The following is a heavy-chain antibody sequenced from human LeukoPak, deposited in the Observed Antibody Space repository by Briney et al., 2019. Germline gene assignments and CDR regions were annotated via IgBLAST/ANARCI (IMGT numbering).Heavy chain of an antibody. D-gene: IGHD3-22*01. CDR3: AKDLGYDSSAFDY. CDR2: IDTSSTYI. Sequence: GGSLRLSCATSGFIFSAYNMYWVRQAPGKGLEWVSSIDTSSTYIYYADSVKGRLTISRDNAKNSLYLQMNSLRAEDTAVYYCAKDLGYDSSAFDYWGQGTLVTVSS. V-gene: IGHV3-21*01. J-gene: IGHJ4*02. CDR1: GFIFSAYN.